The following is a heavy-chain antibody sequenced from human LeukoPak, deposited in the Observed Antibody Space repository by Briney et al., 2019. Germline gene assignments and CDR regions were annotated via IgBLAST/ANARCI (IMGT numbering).Heavy chain of an antibody. D-gene: IGHD5-18*01. V-gene: IGHV4-59*01. CDR2: IYYSGST. CDR1: GGSISSYY. Sequence: PSETLSLTCTVSGGSISSYYWSWIRQPPGKGLEWIGYIYYSGSTNYNPSLKSRVTISLDTSKNQFSLKLSSVTAADTAVYYCAVTRAYSYGRIDYWGQGTLVTVSS. CDR3: AVTRAYSYGRIDY. J-gene: IGHJ4*02.